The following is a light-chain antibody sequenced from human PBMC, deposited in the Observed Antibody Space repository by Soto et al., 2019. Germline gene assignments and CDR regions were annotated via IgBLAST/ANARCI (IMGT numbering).Light chain of an antibody. Sequence: EIVMTQSPATLSASPGERATLSCRASQSVSSNLAWYQQKPGQAPRLLIYGASTRATDIPARFSGSGSGTEFTLTISSLQSEDFAVYYCQQYNNWPPFAFGPGTKVDIK. CDR1: QSVSSN. CDR2: GAS. CDR3: QQYNNWPPFA. V-gene: IGKV3-15*01. J-gene: IGKJ3*01.